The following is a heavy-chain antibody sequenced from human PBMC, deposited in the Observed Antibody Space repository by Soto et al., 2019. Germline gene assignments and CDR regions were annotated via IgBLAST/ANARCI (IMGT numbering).Heavy chain of an antibody. CDR3: VQTTGWPGFDF. Sequence: EVQLVESGGGLIQPGGSLRLSCAASGFAVSSKYMTWVRQAPGKGLEWVSVIYGGGTTYYADSVKGRFTISRDNSKNTLYLQMKRLRAENTAVYYCVQTTGWPGFDFWGQGTLVTVSS. D-gene: IGHD6-19*01. J-gene: IGHJ4*02. V-gene: IGHV3-53*01. CDR1: GFAVSSKY. CDR2: IYGGGTT.